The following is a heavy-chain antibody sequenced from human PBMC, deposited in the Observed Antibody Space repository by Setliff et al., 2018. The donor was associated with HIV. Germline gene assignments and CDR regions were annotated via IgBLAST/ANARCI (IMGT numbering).Heavy chain of an antibody. V-gene: IGHV3-23*01. CDR3: ARVFPAVKDDDVMLPAVLSLDH. CDR1: GFTFRTYA. D-gene: IGHD2-2*01. Sequence: GGSLRLSCTTSGFTFRTYAMSWIRQAPGKGLEWVSGISGSGDITYYADSAKGRFIVSRDNPRNTLYLQLSSLRADDTAVYFCARVFPAVKDDDVMLPAVLSLDHWGQGTLVTVSS. J-gene: IGHJ4*02. CDR2: ISGSGDIT.